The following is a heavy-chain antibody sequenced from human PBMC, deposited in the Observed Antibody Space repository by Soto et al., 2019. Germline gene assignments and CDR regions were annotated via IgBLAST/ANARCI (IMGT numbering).Heavy chain of an antibody. CDR1: GFTFSSYE. CDR2: ISSSGSTI. J-gene: IGHJ6*02. CDR3: ARDPMAAPWGMDV. D-gene: IGHD6-6*01. V-gene: IGHV3-48*03. Sequence: PGGSLRLSCAASGFTFSSYEMTWVRQAPGKGLEWVSYISSSGSTIYYADSVKGRFTISRDNAKNSLYLQMNSLRAEDTAVYYCARDPMAAPWGMDVWGQGTTVTVSS.